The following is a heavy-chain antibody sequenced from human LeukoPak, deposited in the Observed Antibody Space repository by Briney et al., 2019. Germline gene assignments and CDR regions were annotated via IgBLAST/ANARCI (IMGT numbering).Heavy chain of an antibody. CDR3: ARVYYDSSGYHWGFDY. V-gene: IGHV1-2*02. J-gene: IGHJ4*02. CDR1: GYTFTGYY. CDR2: INPNSGGT. Sequence: ASVKVSFKASGYTFTGYYMHWVRQAPGQGLEWMGWINPNSGGTNYAQKFQGRVTMTRDTSISTAYMELSRLRSDDTAVYYCARVYYDSSGYHWGFDYWGQGTLVTVSS. D-gene: IGHD3-22*01.